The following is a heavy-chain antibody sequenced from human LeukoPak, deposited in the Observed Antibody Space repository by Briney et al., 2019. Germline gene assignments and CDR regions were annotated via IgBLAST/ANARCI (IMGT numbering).Heavy chain of an antibody. CDR2: IYNGGST. J-gene: IGHJ6*02. V-gene: IGHV3-53*01. CDR3: AGYDILTGYYIKTHDHCYYYGMDV. D-gene: IGHD3-9*01. Sequence: PGESLRLSCAASGVTYSSYAMSWVRQPPGKGLEWVSDIYNGGSTYYADSVKGRFTISRDNSKNTLYLQMNSLRAEDTAVYYCAGYDILTGYYIKTHDHCYYYGMDVWGQGTTVTVSS. CDR1: GVTYSSYA.